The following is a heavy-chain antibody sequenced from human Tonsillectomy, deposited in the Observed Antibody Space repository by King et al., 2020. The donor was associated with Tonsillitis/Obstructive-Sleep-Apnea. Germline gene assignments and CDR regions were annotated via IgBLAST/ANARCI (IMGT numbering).Heavy chain of an antibody. CDR2: INRDGSST. CDR1: GFTFSSYW. V-gene: IGHV3-74*01. CDR3: ARDPKGSGSYPSALDV. Sequence: VQLVESGGGLVQPGGSLRLSCAASGFTFSSYWMHWVRQAPGKGLVWVSRINRDGSSTSYADSVKGRFTISRDNAKNTLYLQMNSLRAEDTAVYYCARDPKGSGSYPSALDVWGKGTTVTVSS. D-gene: IGHD3-10*01. J-gene: IGHJ6*04.